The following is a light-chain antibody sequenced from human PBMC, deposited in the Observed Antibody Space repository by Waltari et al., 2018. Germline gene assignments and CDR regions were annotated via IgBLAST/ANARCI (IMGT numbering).Light chain of an antibody. CDR1: QSISIL. V-gene: IGKV1-5*03. CDR2: KSS. CDR3: QHYDNYPVA. Sequence: DLQMAPAPSTLSESIGDRVPITCRASQSISILFAWYQQISGKAPKLLISKSSSLESGVPSRFSGSGSGTEFTLTISNLQPDDFATYYCQHYDNYPVAFGQGTKLEIK. J-gene: IGKJ2*01.